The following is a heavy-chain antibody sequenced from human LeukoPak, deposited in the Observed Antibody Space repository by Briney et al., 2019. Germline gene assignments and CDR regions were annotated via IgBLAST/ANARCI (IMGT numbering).Heavy chain of an antibody. CDR2: INHSGST. D-gene: IGHD3-3*01. Sequence: PSETLSLTCAVYGGPFSGYYWSWIRQPPGKGLEWIGEINHSGSTNYNPSLKSRVTISVDTSKNQFSLKLSSVTAADTAVYYCARVYDFWSGHLFDYWGQGTLVTVSS. J-gene: IGHJ4*02. V-gene: IGHV4-34*01. CDR1: GGPFSGYY. CDR3: ARVYDFWSGHLFDY.